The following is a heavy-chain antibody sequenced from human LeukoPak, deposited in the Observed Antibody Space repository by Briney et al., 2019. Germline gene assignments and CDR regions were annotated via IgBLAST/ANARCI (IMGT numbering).Heavy chain of an antibody. D-gene: IGHD3-10*01. CDR2: ISGNGGST. J-gene: IGHJ3*02. V-gene: IGHV3-23*01. CDR1: GFTFSSYA. Sequence: GGSLRLSCAASGFTFSSYAMSWVRQAPGKGLEWVSSISGNGGSTYSAVSVQGRFTISRDNSKNTLYLQMNSLKVEDTAVYYCAKDRWAARVIIDAFDIWGQGTMVTVSS. CDR3: AKDRWAARVIIDAFDI.